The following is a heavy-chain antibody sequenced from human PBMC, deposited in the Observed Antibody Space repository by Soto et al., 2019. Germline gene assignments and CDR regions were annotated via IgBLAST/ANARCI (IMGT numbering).Heavy chain of an antibody. J-gene: IGHJ6*03. V-gene: IGHV3-21*01. Sequence: PGGSLRLSCAASGFTFSSYSMNWVRQAPGKGLEWVSSISSSSSYIYYADSVKGRFTISRDNAKNSLYLQMNSLRAEDTAVYYCAAPIGYCSSTSCYVKDPPYYMDVWGKGTTVTVSS. D-gene: IGHD2-2*01. CDR2: ISSSSSYI. CDR1: GFTFSSYS. CDR3: AAPIGYCSSTSCYVKDPPYYMDV.